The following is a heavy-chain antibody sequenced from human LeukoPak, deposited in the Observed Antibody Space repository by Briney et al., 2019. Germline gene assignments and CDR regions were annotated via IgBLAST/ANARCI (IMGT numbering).Heavy chain of an antibody. CDR3: AREGVVRGANWFDP. D-gene: IGHD3-10*01. CDR1: GGSVSSGSYY. J-gene: IGHJ5*02. V-gene: IGHV4-61*01. Sequence: SETLSLTCTVSGGSVSSGSYYWSWIRQPPGKGPEWIGYIYYSGSTNYNPSLKSRVTISVDTSKNQFSLKLSSVTAADTAVYYCAREGVVRGANWFDPWGQGTLVTVSS. CDR2: IYYSGST.